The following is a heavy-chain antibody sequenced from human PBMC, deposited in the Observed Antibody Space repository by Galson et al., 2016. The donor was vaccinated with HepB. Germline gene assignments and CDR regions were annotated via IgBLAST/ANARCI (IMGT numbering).Heavy chain of an antibody. J-gene: IGHJ4*02. V-gene: IGHV1-3*01. CDR1: GYTFTSYA. D-gene: IGHD6-13*01. CDR2: INAGNGNA. CDR3: AREEYSSSWYYFDY. Sequence: SVKVSCKASGYTFTSYATHWVRQAPGQRLEWMGWINAGNGNAKYSQKFQGRVTITRHTSASTAYMELSSLRSEDTAVYYCAREEYSSSWYYFDYWGQGTLVTVSS.